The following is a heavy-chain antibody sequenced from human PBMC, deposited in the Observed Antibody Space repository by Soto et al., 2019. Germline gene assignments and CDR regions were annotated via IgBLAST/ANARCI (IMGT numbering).Heavy chain of an antibody. CDR1: GGTFSSYA. D-gene: IGHD3-10*01. CDR2: IIPIFGTQ. Sequence: QVQLVQSGAGVKKPGSSVKVSCKASGGTFSSYAIGWVRQAPGQGLEWMGVIIPIFGTQKFAQKFQGRVTIIADESTSTAYMELSSLRSEDTAVYYCARSSWFGETQAMGMDVWGQGTTVTVSS. J-gene: IGHJ6*02. V-gene: IGHV1-69*12. CDR3: ARSSWFGETQAMGMDV.